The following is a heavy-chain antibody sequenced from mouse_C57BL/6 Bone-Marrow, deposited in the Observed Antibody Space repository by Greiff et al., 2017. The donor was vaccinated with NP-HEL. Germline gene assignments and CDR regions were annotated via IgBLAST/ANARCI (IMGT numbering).Heavy chain of an antibody. J-gene: IGHJ3*01. CDR3: ARDYGYDAWFAY. CDR2: INPSRGYT. CDR1: GYTFTSYT. Sequence: VKVVESGAELARPGASVKMSCKASGYTFTSYTMHWVKQRPGQGLELIGYINPSRGYTKYNQKFKDKATLTADKYSSTAYMQLSSRTSEDSAVYYCARDYGYDAWFAYWGQGTLVTVSA. V-gene: IGHV1-4*01. D-gene: IGHD2-2*01.